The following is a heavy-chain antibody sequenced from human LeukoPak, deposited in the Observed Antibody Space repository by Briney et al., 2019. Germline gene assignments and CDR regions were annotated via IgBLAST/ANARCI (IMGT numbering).Heavy chain of an antibody. CDR2: IYYSGST. Sequence: SETLSLTCTVSGGSISSSSYYWGWIRQPPGKGLEWIGSIYYSGSTCYSPSLKSRVTISVDTSKNQFSLKLSSVTAADTAVYYCARFRSAFDYWGQGTLVTVSS. D-gene: IGHD2-15*01. CDR1: GGSISSSSYY. CDR3: ARFRSAFDY. V-gene: IGHV4-39*01. J-gene: IGHJ4*02.